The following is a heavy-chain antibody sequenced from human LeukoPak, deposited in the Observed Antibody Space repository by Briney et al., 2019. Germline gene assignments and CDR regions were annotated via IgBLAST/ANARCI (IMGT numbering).Heavy chain of an antibody. CDR3: ARSVPDYYYYYMDV. Sequence: GESLKISCKSSGYSFTSYWIAWVRQMPGKGLEWMGILYPGDSDTRYSPSFQGQVTISADKSISTAYLQWSSLKASDTAMYYCARSVPDYYYYYMDVWGKGTTVTVSS. V-gene: IGHV5-51*01. CDR2: LYPGDSDT. D-gene: IGHD6-6*01. CDR1: GYSFTSYW. J-gene: IGHJ6*03.